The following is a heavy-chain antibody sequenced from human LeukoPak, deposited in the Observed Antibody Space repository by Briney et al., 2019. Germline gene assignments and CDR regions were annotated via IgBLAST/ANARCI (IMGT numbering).Heavy chain of an antibody. CDR3: ARWNYDSSGHRPFDI. CDR1: GGSISNYY. Sequence: PSETLSLTCTVSGGSISNYYWIWIRQPPGKGLEWIGYIYYTGNTNYNPSLKSRVTISVDTSKNQFSLKLSSVTAADTAMYYCARWNYDSSGHRPFDIWGQGTMVTVSS. CDR2: IYYTGNT. D-gene: IGHD3-22*01. V-gene: IGHV4-59*01. J-gene: IGHJ3*02.